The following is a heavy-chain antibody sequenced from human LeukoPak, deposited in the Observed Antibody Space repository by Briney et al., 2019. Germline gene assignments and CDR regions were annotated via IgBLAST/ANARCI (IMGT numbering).Heavy chain of an antibody. Sequence: SETLSLTCIVSGYSISSDYFWGWIRQPPGKGLEWIGSIYHSGSTYYNPSLKSRVTISVDTAENQLSLKLSSVTAADTAVYHGARDAYGDYEANESNWFDPWGQGTLVTVSS. D-gene: IGHD4-17*01. J-gene: IGHJ5*02. CDR1: GYSISSDYF. CDR3: ARDAYGDYEANESNWFDP. V-gene: IGHV4-38-2*02. CDR2: IYHSGST.